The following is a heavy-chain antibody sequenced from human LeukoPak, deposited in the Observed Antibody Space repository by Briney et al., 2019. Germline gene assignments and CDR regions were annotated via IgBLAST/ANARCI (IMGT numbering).Heavy chain of an antibody. CDR2: IGGSDSIV. CDR3: ARELVAGTFDH. CDR1: EFNVNDYY. Sequence: KPGGSLRLSCGASEFNVNDYYMSWVRQAPGKGLEWISDIGGSDSIVAYAGSVEGRFTISRDTAKNSLFLQMNSLRADDTAVYYCARELVAGTFDHWGQGILVTVSS. V-gene: IGHV3-11*01. J-gene: IGHJ4*02. D-gene: IGHD1-7*01.